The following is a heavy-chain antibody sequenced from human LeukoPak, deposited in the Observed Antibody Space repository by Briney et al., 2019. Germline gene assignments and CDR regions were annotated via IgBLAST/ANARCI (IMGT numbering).Heavy chain of an antibody. CDR1: GFTFSSYA. D-gene: IGHD2-2*01. V-gene: IGHV3-30-3*01. CDR2: ISYDGSNK. Sequence: GRSLGLSCAASGFTFSSYAMHWVRQAPGKGLEWVAVISYDGSNKYYADSVKGRFTISRDNSKNTLYLQMNSLRAEDTAVYYCARERIVVVPGKGYYGMDVWGQGTTVTVSS. J-gene: IGHJ6*02. CDR3: ARERIVVVPGKGYYGMDV.